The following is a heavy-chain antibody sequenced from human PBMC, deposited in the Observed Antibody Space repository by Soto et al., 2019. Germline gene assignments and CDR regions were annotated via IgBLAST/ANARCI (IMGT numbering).Heavy chain of an antibody. V-gene: IGHV4-30-4*01. J-gene: IGHJ5*02. D-gene: IGHD3-9*01. Sequence: KASETLSLTCTVSGDSISSGNYYWSWLRQPPGKGLEWIGYIYFSGSTYYNPSLRSRITISVDTSKNQFSLKLSSVTAADTAVYYCAGLYYDTTEIWFDPWGQGTLVTVSS. CDR2: IYFSGST. CDR1: GDSISSGNYY. CDR3: AGLYYDTTEIWFDP.